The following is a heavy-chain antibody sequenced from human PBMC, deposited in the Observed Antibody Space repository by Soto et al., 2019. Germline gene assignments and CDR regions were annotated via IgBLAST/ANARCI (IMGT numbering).Heavy chain of an antibody. D-gene: IGHD3-16*01. CDR2: IKNDGSET. CDR3: VIGAGWELDN. V-gene: IGHV3-7*03. CDR1: GFTFSTYW. Sequence: EVRLVESGGGLVQPGGSLRLSCADSGFTFSTYWMHWVRQAPGMGPDWLASIKNDGSETYYVDSVKGRFTISRDNAKTSFFLQMNSLRADYTAVYYGVIGAGWELDNWGQGSLVTVSS. J-gene: IGHJ4*02.